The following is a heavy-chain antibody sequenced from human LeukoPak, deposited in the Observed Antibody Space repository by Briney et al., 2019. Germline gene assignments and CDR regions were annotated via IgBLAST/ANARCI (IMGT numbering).Heavy chain of an antibody. CDR3: AKDRGRTWVQVAN. J-gene: IGHJ4*02. CDR1: GFTFSSDP. CDR2: ISGSGGGT. Sequence: PGGSLRLSCIGTGFTFSSDPMGCVPQAPGKGLEWVSGISGSGGGTYYADSVKGRFTISRDDSKNTLYLQMNSLRVEDTAVYYCAKDRGRTWVQVANWGQGTLVTVSS. D-gene: IGHD2-15*01. V-gene: IGHV3-23*01.